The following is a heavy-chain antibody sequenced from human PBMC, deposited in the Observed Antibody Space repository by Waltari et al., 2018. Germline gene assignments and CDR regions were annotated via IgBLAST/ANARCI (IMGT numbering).Heavy chain of an antibody. J-gene: IGHJ3*02. V-gene: IGHV3-66*01. CDR1: GFTVSSNY. CDR2: SYSGGET. Sequence: EVQLMESGGGLVQPGGSLRLSCAASGFTVSSNYMSWVRQAPGKGLEWVQISYSGGETYYADSVKGRFTSSRDNSKNTLYLQMNSLRAEDTAVYYCARDRGYSSNWYGAFDIWGQGTMVTVSS. CDR3: ARDRGYSSNWYGAFDI. D-gene: IGHD6-13*01.